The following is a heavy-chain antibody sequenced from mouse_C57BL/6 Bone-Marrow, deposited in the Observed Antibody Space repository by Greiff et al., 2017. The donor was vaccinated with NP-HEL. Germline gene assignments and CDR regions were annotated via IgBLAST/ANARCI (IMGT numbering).Heavy chain of an antibody. D-gene: IGHD1-1*01. V-gene: IGHV1-81*01. CDR2: IYPRSGNT. J-gene: IGHJ4*01. Sequence: VKVVESGAELARPGASVKLSCKASGYTFTSYGISWVKQRTGQGLEWIGEIYPRSGNTYYNEKFKGKATLTADKSSSTAYMELRSLTSEDSAVYFCARRTTVVAYYAMDYWGQGTSVTVSS. CDR3: ARRTTVVAYYAMDY. CDR1: GYTFTSYG.